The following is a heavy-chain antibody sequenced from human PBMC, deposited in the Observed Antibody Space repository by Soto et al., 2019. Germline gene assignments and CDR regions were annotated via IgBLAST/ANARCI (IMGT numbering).Heavy chain of an antibody. CDR2: IDHSGYT. V-gene: IGHV4-34*01. D-gene: IGHD3-3*01. Sequence: SETLSLTCAVSGGSFSGYYWNWIRQPPGKGLEWIGEIDHSGYTNYNPSLKSRVTISVDTSKNQFSLRLTSVTAADTAVYYCARVRDWFDPWGQGTLFTVSS. CDR1: GGSFSGYY. CDR3: ARVRDWFDP. J-gene: IGHJ5*02.